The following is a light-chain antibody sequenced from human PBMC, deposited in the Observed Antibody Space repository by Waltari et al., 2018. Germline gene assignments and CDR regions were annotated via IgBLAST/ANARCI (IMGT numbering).Light chain of an antibody. CDR2: SVS. CDR1: QKIYTY. CDR3: QQSYNTPPMYT. Sequence: DIQMTQSPSSLSASVGDRVTIICRASQKIYTYLNWYQQKAGKAPNLLISSVSTLQSGVPSRFSGSGSGTEFTLTISSLQPEDFATYFCQQSYNTPPMYTFGQGTKLELK. J-gene: IGKJ2*01. V-gene: IGKV1-39*01.